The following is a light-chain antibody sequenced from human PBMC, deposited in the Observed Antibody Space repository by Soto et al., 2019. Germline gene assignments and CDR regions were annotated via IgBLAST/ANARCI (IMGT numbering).Light chain of an antibody. Sequence: QPVLTQSPSASAPLGASVKLSCTLSSGHGNYVIAWHQQQPEKGPRYLMKVKSDGSHNKGDGIPDRFSGSSSGAERYLVISSRQSEDEADYYCQTWDTGIVVFGGGTKLTVL. CDR2: VKSDGSH. CDR1: SGHGNYV. CDR3: QTWDTGIVV. V-gene: IGLV4-69*01. J-gene: IGLJ2*01.